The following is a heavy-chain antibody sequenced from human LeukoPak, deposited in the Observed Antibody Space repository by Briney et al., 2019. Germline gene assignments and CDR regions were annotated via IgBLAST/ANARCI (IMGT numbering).Heavy chain of an antibody. D-gene: IGHD3-3*01. V-gene: IGHV3-23*01. J-gene: IGHJ4*02. Sequence: PGGSLRLSCAASGFTFSSYAMSWVRQAPGKGLEWASAISGSGGSTYYADSVKGRFTISRDNSKNTLYLQMNSLRAEDTAVYYCAKISSRFLKPSPFDYWGQGTLVTVSS. CDR3: AKISSRFLKPSPFDY. CDR1: GFTFSSYA. CDR2: ISGSGGST.